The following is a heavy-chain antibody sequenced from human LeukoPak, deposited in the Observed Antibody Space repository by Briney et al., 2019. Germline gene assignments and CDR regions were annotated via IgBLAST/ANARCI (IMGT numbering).Heavy chain of an antibody. CDR2: IKSKTDGGTT. Sequence: PGGSLRLYCAASGFTFSNAWMSWVRQAPGKGLEWVGRIKSKTDGGTTDYAAPVKGRFTISRDDSKNTLYLQMNSLKTEDTAVYYCTTALDSSGWYGIVDYWGQGTLVTVSS. D-gene: IGHD6-19*01. CDR1: GFTFSNAW. CDR3: TTALDSSGWYGIVDY. J-gene: IGHJ4*02. V-gene: IGHV3-15*01.